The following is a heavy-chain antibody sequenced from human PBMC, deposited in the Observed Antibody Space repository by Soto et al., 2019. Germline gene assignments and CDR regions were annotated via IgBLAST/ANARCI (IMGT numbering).Heavy chain of an antibody. J-gene: IGHJ3*01. D-gene: IGHD3-22*01. CDR3: TKDTHSPSGYFEAFDV. Sequence: DAQLVESGGGLVQPGKSLRISCVASGFTFDDHTMHCVRQAPGRGLEWVSCISWNSGIIGYADSVKGRFTISRDNAKNSLYLRMDPLRPEDTAVYYCTKDTHSPSGYFEAFDVWGQGTKVTVSS. CDR1: GFTFDDHT. CDR2: ISWNSGII. V-gene: IGHV3-9*01.